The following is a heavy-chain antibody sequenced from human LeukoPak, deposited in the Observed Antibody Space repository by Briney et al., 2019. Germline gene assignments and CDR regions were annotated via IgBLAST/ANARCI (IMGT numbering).Heavy chain of an antibody. J-gene: IGHJ4*02. V-gene: IGHV3-21*04. CDR3: AKDYGYSSSWYDY. CDR1: GFTFSSYT. Sequence: GGSLRLSCAASGFTFSSYTMMWVRQAPGKGLEYVSSITSSSSYIYYADSVKGRFTITRDNAKKTLYLQMNSLRAEDTALYYCAKDYGYSSSWYDYWGQGTLVTVSS. D-gene: IGHD6-13*01. CDR2: ITSSSSYI.